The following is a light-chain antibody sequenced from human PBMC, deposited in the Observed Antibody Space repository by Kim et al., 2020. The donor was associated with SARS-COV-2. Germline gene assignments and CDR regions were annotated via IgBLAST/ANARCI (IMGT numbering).Light chain of an antibody. J-gene: IGKJ1*01. V-gene: IGKV3-15*01. CDR1: QSIKSN. CDR3: ERYNNRPPRT. CDR2: GAS. Sequence: EIVMRQSPATLSVSPGERATLSCRASQSIKSNVAWYQQRPGQAPRLLIYGASIRATGIPARFSGSGSVTDFTLTISNLQSEDFAVYFCERYNNRPPRTFGQGTKVDIK.